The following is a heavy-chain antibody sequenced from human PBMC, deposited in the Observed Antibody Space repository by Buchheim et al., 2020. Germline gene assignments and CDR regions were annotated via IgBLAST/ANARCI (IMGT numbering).Heavy chain of an antibody. Sequence: QVQLQESGPGLVKPSQTLSLTCTVSGDSMERGGFYWNWIRQHPGMGLEFIGYMYNSGSTYFNPSLRSRVTISADTSKKQFSLKLGAVTAADTAVYFCARGTPRYYFDFWGQGTL. CDR3: ARGTPRYYFDF. J-gene: IGHJ4*02. CDR2: MYNSGST. V-gene: IGHV4-31*03. CDR1: GDSMERGGFY. D-gene: IGHD3-10*01.